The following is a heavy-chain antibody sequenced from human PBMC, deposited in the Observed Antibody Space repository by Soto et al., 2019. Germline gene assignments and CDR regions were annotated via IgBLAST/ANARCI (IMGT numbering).Heavy chain of an antibody. D-gene: IGHD3-22*01. CDR1: GGSFSDYY. Sequence: SETLSLTCAVYGGSFSDYYWSWIRQPPGKGLEWIGEINHSGGTNYNPSLKSRVAMSVDTSKNQFSLKLTSVTAADTAVYYCARANYDSSGYYPFDYWGQGTLLTVSS. CDR3: ARANYDSSGYYPFDY. CDR2: INHSGGT. J-gene: IGHJ4*02. V-gene: IGHV4-34*01.